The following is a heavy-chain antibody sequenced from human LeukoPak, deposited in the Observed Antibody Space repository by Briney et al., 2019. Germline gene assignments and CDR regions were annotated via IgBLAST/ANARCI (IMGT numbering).Heavy chain of an antibody. V-gene: IGHV5-10-1*01. CDR2: IDPSDSYT. Sequence: GESLKISCKGSGYSFTSYWISWVRQLPGKGLEWMGRIDPSDSYTNYSPSFQGHVTISADKSINTAYLQWSSLKASDTAMYYCAMIPYSSGWYYFDYWGQGTLVTVSS. CDR3: AMIPYSSGWYYFDY. J-gene: IGHJ4*02. CDR1: GYSFTSYW. D-gene: IGHD6-19*01.